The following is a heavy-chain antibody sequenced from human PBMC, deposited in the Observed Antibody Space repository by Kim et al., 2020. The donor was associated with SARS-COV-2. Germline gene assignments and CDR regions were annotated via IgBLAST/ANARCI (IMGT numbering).Heavy chain of an antibody. CDR1: GFTFSSYA. D-gene: IGHD3-10*01. V-gene: IGHV3-30*04. J-gene: IGHJ4*02. CDR2: ISYDGSNK. CDR3: ARDWGRPVPLWFGEWYFDY. Sequence: GGSLRLSCAASGFTFSSYAMHWVRQAPGKGLEWVAVISYDGSNKYYADSVKGRFTISRDNSKNTLYLQMNSLRAEDTAVYYCARDWGRPVPLWFGEWYFDYWGQGTLVTVSS.